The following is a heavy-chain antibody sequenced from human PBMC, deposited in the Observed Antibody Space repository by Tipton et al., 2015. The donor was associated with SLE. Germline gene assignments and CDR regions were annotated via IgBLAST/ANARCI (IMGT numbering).Heavy chain of an antibody. J-gene: IGHJ3*02. Sequence: SLRLSCAASGFTFWSYTMHWVRQAPGKGLEFVATISSDGGSPFYADSVDGRFTISRDNSKNTLFLQMGSLRVEDMAVYYCAREDILTDFGGFDIWGLGTMVTVSS. D-gene: IGHD3-9*01. V-gene: IGHV3-64*02. CDR1: GFTFWSYT. CDR3: AREDILTDFGGFDI. CDR2: ISSDGGSP.